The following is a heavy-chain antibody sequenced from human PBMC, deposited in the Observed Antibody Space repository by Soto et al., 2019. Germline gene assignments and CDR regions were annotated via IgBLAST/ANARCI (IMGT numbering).Heavy chain of an antibody. Sequence: GGSLRLSCAASGFTFSSHEMAWVRQAPGKGLEWVSYISSSGDTIKYAGSVQGRFTISRDNARDSLYLQMNSLRAEDTAVYYCAGGVMYSGSYQDWGQGTLVTVSS. D-gene: IGHD1-26*01. CDR2: ISSSGDTI. CDR1: GFTFSSHE. CDR3: AGGVMYSGSYQD. V-gene: IGHV3-48*03. J-gene: IGHJ4*02.